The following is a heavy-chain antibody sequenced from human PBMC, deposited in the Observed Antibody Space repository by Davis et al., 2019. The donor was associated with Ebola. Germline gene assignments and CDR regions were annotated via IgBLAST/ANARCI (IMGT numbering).Heavy chain of an antibody. V-gene: IGHV4-39*07. D-gene: IGHD4-23*01. Sequence: ESLKISCAASGFTFSSYSMNWVRQAPGKGLEWIGSIYYSGSTYYNPSLKSRVTISVDTSKNQFSLKLNSVTAADTAVYSCARVRIDYGGNSGAFDIWGQGTLVTVSS. CDR3: ARVRIDYGGNSGAFDI. CDR1: GFTFSSYSMN. J-gene: IGHJ3*02. CDR2: IYYSGST.